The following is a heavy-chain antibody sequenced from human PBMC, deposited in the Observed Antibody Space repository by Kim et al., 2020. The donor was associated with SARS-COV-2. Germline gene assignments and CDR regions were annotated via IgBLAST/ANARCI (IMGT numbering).Heavy chain of an antibody. CDR3: ARVATVWAYLAR. J-gene: IGHJ4*02. Sequence: SETLSLTCTVSGDSINRGDYSWSWVRQPPGKGLEWIGNIYYSGTTSYNPSLKSRVTISMDTSENHFSLQMNSVTAADTAVYFCARVATVWAYLARWGRG. CDR2: IYYSGTT. CDR1: GDSINRGDYS. D-gene: IGHD5-12*01. V-gene: IGHV4-30-4*01.